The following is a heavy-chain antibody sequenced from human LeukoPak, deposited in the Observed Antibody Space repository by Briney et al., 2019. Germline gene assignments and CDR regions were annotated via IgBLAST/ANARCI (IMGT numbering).Heavy chain of an antibody. CDR1: GFTLSNYS. Sequence: GGSLRLSCEASGFTLSNYSMSWVRQAPGKGLEWVSAITASSSSTHDADSVQGRFTISRDNFKNTLYLQMNSLRPEDTAIYYCAKGIWFGTDAFDIWGQGTMVTVSS. J-gene: IGHJ3*02. D-gene: IGHD3-10*01. V-gene: IGHV3-23*01. CDR2: ITASSSST. CDR3: AKGIWFGTDAFDI.